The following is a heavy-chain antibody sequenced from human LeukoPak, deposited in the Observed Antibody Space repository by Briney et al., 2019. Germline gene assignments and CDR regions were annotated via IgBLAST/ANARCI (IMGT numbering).Heavy chain of an antibody. CDR1: GDSSSSYF. CDR3: ARDRWWWDLRS. CDR2: IADSGNT. V-gene: IGHV4-59*13. D-gene: IGHD2-21*01. Sequence: PSETLSLTCTVSGDSSSSYFVNWIRQPPGQGQEWIGYIADSGNTAYNPSPRSRVTISIDTSKNQVSLNLRSVTAADTAVYYCARDRWWWDLRSWGQGTLVTVSS. J-gene: IGHJ4*02.